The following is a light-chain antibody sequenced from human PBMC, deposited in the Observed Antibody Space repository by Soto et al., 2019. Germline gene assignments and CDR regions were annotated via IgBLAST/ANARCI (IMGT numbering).Light chain of an antibody. Sequence: EIVLTQSPGTLSLSPGERATLSCRASQSVSSSYLAWYQQKPGKAPRLLIYGASSSATGIPDRFSGSGPGTDFTLTISRLEPEDFAVYYCQQYGSSPPLTFGGGTKVEIK. J-gene: IGKJ4*01. CDR1: QSVSSSY. CDR3: QQYGSSPPLT. V-gene: IGKV3-20*01. CDR2: GAS.